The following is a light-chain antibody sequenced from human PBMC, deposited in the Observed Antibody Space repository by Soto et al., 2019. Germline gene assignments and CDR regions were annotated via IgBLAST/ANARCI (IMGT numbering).Light chain of an antibody. J-gene: IGLJ1*01. CDR2: DVN. CDR3: CSNTSSTAYV. CDR1: SGDIGLYNF. Sequence: QSVLTQPASVSGSPGQSITISCTGSSGDIGLYNFVSWYQQHPGRAPKLMIYDVNNRPSGVSDRFSGSKSGNTASLAISGLQAVDETDYYCCSNTSSTAYVFGSGTKVTVL. V-gene: IGLV2-14*03.